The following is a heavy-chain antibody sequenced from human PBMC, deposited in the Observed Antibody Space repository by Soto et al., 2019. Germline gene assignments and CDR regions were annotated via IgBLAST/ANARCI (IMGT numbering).Heavy chain of an antibody. V-gene: IGHV3-30-3*01. D-gene: IGHD1-1*01. J-gene: IGHJ1*01. CDR2: ISYDGSNK. CDR1: GFTFSSYA. Sequence: GGSLRLSCAASGFTFSSYAMHWVRQAPGKGLEWVAVISYDGSNKYYADSVKGRFTISRDNSKNTLYLQMNSLRAEDTAVYYCAKDANDEYFQQWGQGTMVTVYS. CDR3: AKDANDEYFQQ.